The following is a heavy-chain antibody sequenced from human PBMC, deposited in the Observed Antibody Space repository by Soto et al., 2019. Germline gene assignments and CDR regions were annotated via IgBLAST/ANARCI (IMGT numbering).Heavy chain of an antibody. CDR1: GGSISSGDYY. CDR3: ARDWLGGSYYYYGMDV. CDR2: IYYSGST. V-gene: IGHV4-30-4*01. J-gene: IGHJ6*02. Sequence: QVQLQESGPGLVKPSQTLSLTCTVSGGSISSGDYYWSWIRQPPGKGLEWIGYIYYSGSTYYNPSLKSRVTISVDTSKNQFSLELSSLTAADTAVDYCARDWLGGSYYYYGMDVWGQGTTVTVSS. D-gene: IGHD6-19*01.